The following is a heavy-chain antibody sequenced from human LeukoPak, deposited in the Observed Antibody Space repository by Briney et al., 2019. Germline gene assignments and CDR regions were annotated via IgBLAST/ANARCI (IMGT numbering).Heavy chain of an antibody. V-gene: IGHV5-51*01. D-gene: IGHD2-2*01. CDR3: ASRGVVVPAATYDAFDI. J-gene: IGHJ3*02. CDR2: IYPGDSDT. CDR1: GYSFTNYW. Sequence: GESLKISCKGSGYSFTNYWIGWVRQMPGKGLEWMGIIYPGDSDTRYSPPFQGQVTISADKSISTAYLQWSSLKASDTAMYYCASRGVVVPAATYDAFDIWGQGTMVTVSS.